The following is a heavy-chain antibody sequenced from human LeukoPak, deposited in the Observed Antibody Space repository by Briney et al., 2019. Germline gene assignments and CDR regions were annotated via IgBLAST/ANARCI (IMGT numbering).Heavy chain of an antibody. J-gene: IGHJ4*02. CDR1: GGSISSSSYY. Sequence: SETLSLICTVSGGSISSSSYYWGWIRQPPGKGLEWIGSIYYSGSTYYNPSLKSRVTISVDTSKNQFSLKLSSVTAADTAVYYCARLNPGIAAAGGFSWGQGTLVTVSS. CDR3: ARLNPGIAAAGGFS. V-gene: IGHV4-39*01. CDR2: IYYSGST. D-gene: IGHD6-13*01.